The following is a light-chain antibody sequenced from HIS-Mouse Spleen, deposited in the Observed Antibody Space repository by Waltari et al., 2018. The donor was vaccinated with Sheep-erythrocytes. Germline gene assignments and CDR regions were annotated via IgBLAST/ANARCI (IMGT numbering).Light chain of an antibody. J-gene: IGLJ1*01. CDR1: SSDVGGYNY. V-gene: IGLV2-11*01. Sequence: QSALTHPRSVSGSPGQSVTISCTGTSSDVGGYNYVSWYQQHPGKAPKLLIYDDSKRPSGVPERFSGSKSGNTASLTISGLQAEDEADYYCCSYAGSYNHVFATGTKVTVL. CDR3: CSYAGSYNHV. CDR2: DDS.